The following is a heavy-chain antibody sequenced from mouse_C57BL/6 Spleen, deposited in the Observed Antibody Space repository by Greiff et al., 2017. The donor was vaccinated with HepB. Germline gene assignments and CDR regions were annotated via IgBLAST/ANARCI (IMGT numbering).Heavy chain of an antibody. J-gene: IGHJ4*01. CDR1: GYTFTDYE. Sequence: QVQLQQSGAELVRPGASVTLSCKASGYTFTDYEMHWVKQTPVHGLEWIGAIDPETGGTAYNQKFKGKAILTADKSSSTAYMELRSLTSEDSAVYYCTRDGHYAMDYWGQGTSVTVSS. D-gene: IGHD2-3*01. V-gene: IGHV1-15*01. CDR2: IDPETGGT. CDR3: TRDGHYAMDY.